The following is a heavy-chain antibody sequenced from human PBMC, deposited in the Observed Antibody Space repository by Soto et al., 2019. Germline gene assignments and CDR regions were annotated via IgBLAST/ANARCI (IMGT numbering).Heavy chain of an antibody. J-gene: IGHJ4*02. V-gene: IGHV3-23*01. Sequence: EVQLLESGGGLVQPGGSLRLSCTASGFTFSDHAMTWVRQAPGKGLEWLSGISGGGTGAYYADSVKGRFTVSRDNSNNPVFLQMDSLRVEDTAVYYRAIDLWWHTHWGQGTLVTVSS. CDR2: ISGGGTGA. CDR1: GFTFSDHA. D-gene: IGHD2-15*01. CDR3: AIDLWWHTH.